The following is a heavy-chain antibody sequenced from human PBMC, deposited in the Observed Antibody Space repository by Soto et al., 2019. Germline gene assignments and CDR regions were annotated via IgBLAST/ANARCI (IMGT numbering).Heavy chain of an antibody. D-gene: IGHD3-16*02. Sequence: ASVKVSCKASGYTFTSYAMHWVRQAPGQRLEWMGWINAGNGNTKYSQKFQGRVTITRDTSASTAYMELSSLRSEDTAVYYCARDNSYDYVWGSYRYGWFDPWGQGTLGTVSS. V-gene: IGHV1-3*01. CDR2: INAGNGNT. J-gene: IGHJ5*02. CDR1: GYTFTSYA. CDR3: ARDNSYDYVWGSYRYGWFDP.